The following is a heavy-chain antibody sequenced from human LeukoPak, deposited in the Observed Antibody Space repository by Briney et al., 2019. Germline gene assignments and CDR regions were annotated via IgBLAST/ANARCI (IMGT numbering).Heavy chain of an antibody. D-gene: IGHD3-22*01. V-gene: IGHV1-69*05. Sequence: SVKVSCKASGGTFSSYAISWVRQAPGQGLEWMGGIIPIFGTANYAQKFQGRVTITTDESTSTAYMELSSLRSEDTAVYYCAILIPHTTYYYDSSGPPPDYWGQGTLVTVSS. CDR3: AILIPHTTYYYDSSGPPPDY. CDR1: GGTFSSYA. J-gene: IGHJ4*02. CDR2: IIPIFGTA.